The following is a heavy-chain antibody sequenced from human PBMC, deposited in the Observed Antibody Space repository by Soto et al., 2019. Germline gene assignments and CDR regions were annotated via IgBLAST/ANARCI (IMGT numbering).Heavy chain of an antibody. D-gene: IGHD6-6*01. Sequence: QVQLQESGPGLVKPSETLSLTCSVSSGSIFSYSWTWVRQPSGKGLQWVGRVYPRGNTNYTPALKSRVTISVDTSRHQISLHLTSVTAADTAVYYCAREYSTLSVSEEFYNYGLDVWGQGTSVTVS. V-gene: IGHV4-4*07. CDR2: VYPRGNT. J-gene: IGHJ6*02. CDR1: SGSIFSYS. CDR3: AREYSTLSVSEEFYNYGLDV.